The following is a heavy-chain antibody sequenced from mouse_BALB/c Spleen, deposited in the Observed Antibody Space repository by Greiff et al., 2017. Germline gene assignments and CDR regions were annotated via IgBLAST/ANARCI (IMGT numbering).Heavy chain of an antibody. V-gene: IGHV1-9*01. Sequence: VQLQQSGAELMKPGASVKISCKATGYTFSSYWIEWVKQRPGHGLEWIGEILPGSGSTNYNEKFKGKATFTADTSSNTAYMQLSSLTSEDSAVYYCARAGGYYYGSSYPAWFAYWGQGTLVTVSA. J-gene: IGHJ3*01. CDR1: GYTFSSYW. CDR3: ARAGGYYYGSSYPAWFAY. CDR2: ILPGSGST. D-gene: IGHD1-1*01.